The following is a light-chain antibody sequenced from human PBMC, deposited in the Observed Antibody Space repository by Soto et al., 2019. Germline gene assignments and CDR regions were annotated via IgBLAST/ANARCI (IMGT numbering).Light chain of an antibody. Sequence: QAVVTQPPSVSGAPGQRVTISCTGSTSNFGAGYDVNWYQQLPGTAPKLLIYANSDRPSGVPDRFSGSKSGTSASLAITGLRAEDEADYYCQSYDTSLTVVFGGGTKLTVL. CDR3: QSYDTSLTVV. J-gene: IGLJ2*01. CDR1: TSNFGAGYD. CDR2: ANS. V-gene: IGLV1-40*01.